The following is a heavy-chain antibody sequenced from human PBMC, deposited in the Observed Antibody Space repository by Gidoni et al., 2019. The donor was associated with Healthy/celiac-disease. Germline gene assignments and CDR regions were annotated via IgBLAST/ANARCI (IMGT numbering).Heavy chain of an antibody. V-gene: IGHV1-2*02. CDR3: ARDGVAAAGIISDY. Sequence: QVQLVQSGAEVKKPGASVKVSCKASGYTFTGYYMHWVRQAPGQGLEWMGWINPNSGSTNYAQKFQGRVTMTRDTSISTAYMELSRLRSDDTAVYYCARDGVAAAGIISDYWGQGTLVTVSS. CDR1: GYTFTGYY. J-gene: IGHJ4*02. D-gene: IGHD6-13*01. CDR2: INPNSGST.